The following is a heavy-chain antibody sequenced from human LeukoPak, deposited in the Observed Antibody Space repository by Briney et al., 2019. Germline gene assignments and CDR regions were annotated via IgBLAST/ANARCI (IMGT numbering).Heavy chain of an antibody. J-gene: IGHJ5*02. D-gene: IGHD3-22*01. Sequence: SETLSLTCTVSGGSVSSGGYYWSWIRQHPGKGLEWIGYIYYSGSTYYNPCLKSRVTISVDTSKNQFSLKLSSVTAADTAVYYCARDLRDGHYYDSSGSWFNPWGQGTLVTVPS. CDR1: GGSVSSGGYY. CDR3: ARDLRDGHYYDSSGSWFNP. CDR2: IYYSGST. V-gene: IGHV4-31*03.